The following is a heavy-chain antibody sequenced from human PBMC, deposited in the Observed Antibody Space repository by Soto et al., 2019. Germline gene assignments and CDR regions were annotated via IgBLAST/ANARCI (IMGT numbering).Heavy chain of an antibody. CDR1: AFTFSSHW. CDR2: INDEYSST. CDR3: ARRHYSLYDN. V-gene: IGHV3-74*03. J-gene: IGHJ4*02. D-gene: IGHD2-15*01. Sequence: GGSRRLACAPSAFTFSSHWLHWVRQPPGKGLVACTRINDEYSSTTYADSVRGRVTSSRDNANYTLYLEISSLRAGDTGVDNCARRHYSLYDNCGQGTLVTVSS.